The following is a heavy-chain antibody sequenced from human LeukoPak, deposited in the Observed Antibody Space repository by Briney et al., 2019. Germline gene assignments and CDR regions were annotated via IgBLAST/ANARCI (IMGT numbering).Heavy chain of an antibody. CDR3: AKGGPTPSGWFGELLPNFNDPYGIDV. CDR2: ISAYNGNT. D-gene: IGHD3-10*01. Sequence: ASVKVSCKASGYTFTSYGISWVRQAPGQGLGWMGWISAYNGNTNYAQKLEGRVTMTTDTSTSTAYKELRILRYDVTAVYYCAKGGPTPSGWFGELLPNFNDPYGIDVWGQGTTVTVSS. CDR1: GYTFTSYG. J-gene: IGHJ6*02. V-gene: IGHV1-18*01.